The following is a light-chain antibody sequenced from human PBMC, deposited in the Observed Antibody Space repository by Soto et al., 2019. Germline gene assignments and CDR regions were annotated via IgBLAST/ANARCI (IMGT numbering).Light chain of an antibody. CDR2: WAS. V-gene: IGKV4-1*01. CDR1: QSVLYRSNNKNY. CDR3: QQYYSTPHT. J-gene: IGKJ2*01. Sequence: DIVMTQSPDSLAVSLGERATINCKSRQSVLYRSNNKNYLGWYQHKTGQPPKLLIYWASTRESGVPDRFNGSGSGTDFTPTISSLQAEDVAVYYCQQYYSTPHTFGQGTKLEI.